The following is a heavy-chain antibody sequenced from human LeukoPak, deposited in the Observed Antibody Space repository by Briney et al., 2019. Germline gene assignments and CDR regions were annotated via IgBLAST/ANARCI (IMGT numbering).Heavy chain of an antibody. D-gene: IGHD1-26*01. CDR3: ARESPGGSNLGDDAFDI. Sequence: SETLSLTCTVSGGSISSYYWSWIRQPPGKGLEWIGYIYYSGSTNYNSSLKSRVTISVDTSKNQFSLKLSSVTAADTAVYYCARESPGGSNLGDDAFDIWGQGQWSPSLQ. J-gene: IGHJ3*02. V-gene: IGHV4-59*01. CDR2: IYYSGST. CDR1: GGSISSYY.